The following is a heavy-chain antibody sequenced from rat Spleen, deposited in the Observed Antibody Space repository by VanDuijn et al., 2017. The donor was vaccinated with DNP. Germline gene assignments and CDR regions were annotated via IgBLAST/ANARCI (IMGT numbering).Heavy chain of an antibody. Sequence: EVQLVESGGGLVQPGRSLKLSCAASGFTFSNYYMAWVRQAPTKGLEWVAYISYDGGITNYGDSVKGRFTISRDNAKSTLYLQMYSLRSEDMATYYCARQGYYSSYRGAMDAWGQGTSVTVSS. D-gene: IGHD1-2*01. J-gene: IGHJ4*01. CDR2: ISYDGGIT. V-gene: IGHV5-22*01. CDR3: ARQGYYSSYRGAMDA. CDR1: GFTFSNYY.